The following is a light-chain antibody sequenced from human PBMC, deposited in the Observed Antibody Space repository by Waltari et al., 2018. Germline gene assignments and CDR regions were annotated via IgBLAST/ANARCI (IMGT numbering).Light chain of an antibody. V-gene: IGLV2-14*03. CDR2: AVT. J-gene: IGLJ2*01. CDR3: GSYRSSALEAI. CDR1: SSDIGGYHY. Sequence: QSALTQPAAVSGSPGQSITISCTGTSSDIGGYHYVYRNQQPPGKAPKLMIYAVTNRPSGVSNRFSGSKSGNTASLTISGLQAEDEAAYYCGSYRSSALEAIFGGGTKLTVL.